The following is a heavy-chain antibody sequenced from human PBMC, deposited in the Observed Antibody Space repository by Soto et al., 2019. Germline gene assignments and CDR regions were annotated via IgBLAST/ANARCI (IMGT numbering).Heavy chain of an antibody. CDR3: ARVRMFWYGELSH. CDR2: INPGNGNT. V-gene: IGHV1-3*01. D-gene: IGHD3-10*01. J-gene: IGHJ4*02. CDR1: GYTFMTYA. Sequence: QVQLVQSGAEVKKPGASVKISCKTSGYTFMTYALHWVRQAPGQRPEWMGWINPGNGNTEYSQKLQGRVTITRDTSARTVFMEVANMTSEDTAVYYCARVRMFWYGELSHWGQGTQVIVSA.